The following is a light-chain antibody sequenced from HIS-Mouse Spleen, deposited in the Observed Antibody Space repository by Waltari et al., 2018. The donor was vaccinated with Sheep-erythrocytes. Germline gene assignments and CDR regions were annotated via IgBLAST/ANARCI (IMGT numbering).Light chain of an antibody. J-gene: IGLJ3*02. CDR3: CSYAGSYTWV. V-gene: IGLV2-11*01. Sequence: QSALTQPRSVSGSPGQSVTISCTGTSSDVGGYNYVSWYQQHPGKAPKLMIYDVSKRPYGVPDRVSGSKSGNTASLTISGLQAEDEADYYCCSYAGSYTWVFGGGTKLTVL. CDR2: DVS. CDR1: SSDVGGYNY.